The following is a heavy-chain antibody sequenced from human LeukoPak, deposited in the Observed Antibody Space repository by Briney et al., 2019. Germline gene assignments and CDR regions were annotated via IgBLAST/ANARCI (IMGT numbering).Heavy chain of an antibody. D-gene: IGHD2-15*01. CDR1: GYTFTSYY. CDR3: ARESGVVVVAAIDNAFDI. J-gene: IGHJ3*02. V-gene: IGHV1-46*03. Sequence: GASVEVSCKASGYTFTSYYMHWVRQAPGQGLEWMGIINPSGGSTSYAQKFQGRVTMTRDTSTSTVYMELSSLRSEDTAVYYCARESGVVVVAAIDNAFDIWGQGTMVTVSS. CDR2: INPSGGST.